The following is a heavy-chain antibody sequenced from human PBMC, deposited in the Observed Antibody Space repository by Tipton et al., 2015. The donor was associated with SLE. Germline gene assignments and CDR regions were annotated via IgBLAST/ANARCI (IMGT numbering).Heavy chain of an antibody. CDR1: GFAFSTYW. V-gene: IGHV3-7*01. D-gene: IGHD1-26*01. CDR3: ARDDTTDSSGMNAFDL. CDR2: IKKDGSEK. J-gene: IGHJ3*01. Sequence: SLRLSCAASGFAFSTYWMTWVRQAPGKGLEWVAHIKKDGSEKYYVDSVEGRFTISRDNAKNSLYLQLNSLRVEDSAVYHCARDDTTDSSGMNAFDLWGRGTVVTVSS.